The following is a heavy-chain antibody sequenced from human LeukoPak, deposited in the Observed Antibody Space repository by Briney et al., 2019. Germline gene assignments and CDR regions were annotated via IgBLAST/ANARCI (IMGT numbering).Heavy chain of an antibody. D-gene: IGHD2-15*01. CDR1: GFTSRNHG. J-gene: IGHJ4*02. CDR3: AKGHRYCTSGNCNSAVDY. Sequence: GGSLRLSCAASGFTSRNHGMHWVRQAPGKGLEWVSTIGGGGGSTDYTDSVKGRFTISRDNSKNTLYLQMNSLGAEDTAVYYCAKGHRYCTSGNCNSAVDYWGQGTLVTVSS. V-gene: IGHV3-23*01. CDR2: IGGGGGST.